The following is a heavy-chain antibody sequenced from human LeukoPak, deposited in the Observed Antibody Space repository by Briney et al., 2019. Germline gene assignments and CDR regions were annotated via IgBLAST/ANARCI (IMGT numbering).Heavy chain of an antibody. D-gene: IGHD5-24*01. V-gene: IGHV3-30*04. CDR1: GFMFSSYA. J-gene: IGHJ3*02. Sequence: PGGSLRLSCAASGFMFSSYAMHWVRQAPGKGLEWVAVISYDGINKKYADSVKGRFTISRDKSKNTLYLQMNSLRPEDTAVYYCAREAWLQSSAFDIWGQGTMVTVSS. CDR2: ISYDGINK. CDR3: AREAWLQSSAFDI.